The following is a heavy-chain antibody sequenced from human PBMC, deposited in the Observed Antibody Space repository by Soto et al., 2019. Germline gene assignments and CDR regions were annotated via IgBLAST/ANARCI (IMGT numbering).Heavy chain of an antibody. V-gene: IGHV1-46*01. J-gene: IGHJ6*02. Sequence: QVQVVQSGAEVKRPGASVTVSCKASGYTFTNYYIHCVRQAPGQGLEWMGIINTGSGNTIYAQKFKGRVSMTRDTSTRTVYMELSSLRSEDTAVYYCARSDSEYYGLDVWGQGTTVTVSS. CDR1: GYTFTNYY. CDR2: INTGSGNT. CDR3: ARSDSEYYGLDV.